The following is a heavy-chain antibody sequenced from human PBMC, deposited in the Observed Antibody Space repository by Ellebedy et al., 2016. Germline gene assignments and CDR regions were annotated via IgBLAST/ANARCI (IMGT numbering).Heavy chain of an antibody. Sequence: GESLKISGAASGFNFSSCDLHWLRQAPGRGLEWVTLIKSDGSEEHYADSVKGRFTITRDDSRETLFLQMKSLRAEDTALYYCATDCPGDDGQPLGRWGQGTLVTVSS. D-gene: IGHD5-12*01. J-gene: IGHJ5*02. CDR1: GFNFSSCD. CDR3: ATDCPGDDGQPLGR. V-gene: IGHV3-33*03. CDR2: IKSDGSEE.